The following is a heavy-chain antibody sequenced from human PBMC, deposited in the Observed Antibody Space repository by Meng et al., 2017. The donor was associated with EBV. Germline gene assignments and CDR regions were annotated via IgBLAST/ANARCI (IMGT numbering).Heavy chain of an antibody. Sequence: QVQLEQSGAEVKKPGSSVKVSCKTSGGPFSSDAISWVRQAPGQGLEWLGGLIPMFGAPNYAQKFQGRVTITADESTSTHYMELSSLRSEDTAVYYCASESGRGYTPDYWGQGTLVTVDS. CDR1: GGPFSSDA. CDR2: LIPMFGAP. V-gene: IGHV1-69*01. CDR3: ASESGRGYTPDY. J-gene: IGHJ4*02. D-gene: IGHD3-10*01.